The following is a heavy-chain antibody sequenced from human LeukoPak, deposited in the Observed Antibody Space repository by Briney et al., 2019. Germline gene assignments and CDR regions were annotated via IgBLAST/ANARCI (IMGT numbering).Heavy chain of an antibody. J-gene: IGHJ4*02. D-gene: IGHD6-6*01. Sequence: GGSLRLSCAASGFIFSSYGMHWVRQAPGKGLEWVAVIWNDGSNKYYAVCVKGRLTIHRDNSKNTLYLKMNSLRAEDTAVYHCARDPRSSSSYRFDYWGQGNVVTVTS. CDR2: IWNDGSNK. V-gene: IGHV3-33*01. CDR1: GFIFSSYG. CDR3: ARDPRSSSSYRFDY.